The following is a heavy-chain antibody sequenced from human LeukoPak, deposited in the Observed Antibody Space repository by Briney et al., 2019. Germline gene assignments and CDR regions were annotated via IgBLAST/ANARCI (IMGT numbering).Heavy chain of an antibody. J-gene: IGHJ4*02. D-gene: IGHD5-24*01. CDR2: IIPIFGTA. V-gene: IGHV1-69*01. Sequence: GASVKVSCKASGGTFSSYTISWVRQAPGQGLEWMGGIIPIFGTANYAQRFQGRVTITADESTSTAYMELSSLRSEDTAVYYCARHRDGYNFDFDYWGQGTLVTVSS. CDR1: GGTFSSYT. CDR3: ARHRDGYNFDFDY.